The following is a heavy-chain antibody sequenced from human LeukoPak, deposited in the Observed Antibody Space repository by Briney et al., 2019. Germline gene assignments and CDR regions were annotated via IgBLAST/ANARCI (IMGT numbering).Heavy chain of an antibody. J-gene: IGHJ4*02. CDR2: ISSSSSYI. CDR1: GFTFSSYS. D-gene: IGHD4-17*01. CDR3: ARGIYGDYLIDY. Sequence: PGGSLRLSCAASGFTFSSYSMNWVRQAPGKGLEWVSSISSSSSYIYYADSVKGRFTISRDNSKNSLYLQMNSLRAEDTAVYYCARGIYGDYLIDYWGQGTLVTVSS. V-gene: IGHV3-21*01.